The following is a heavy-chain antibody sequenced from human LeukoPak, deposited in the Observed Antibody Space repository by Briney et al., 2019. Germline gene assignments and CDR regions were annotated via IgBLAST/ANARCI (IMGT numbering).Heavy chain of an antibody. CDR3: ARDRLRLGYERTNWFDP. D-gene: IGHD2-15*01. Sequence: RASVKVSCKASGYTFTSYDINWVRQATGQGLEWMGWMNPNSGNTGYAQKFQGRVTITRNTSISTAYMELSSLRSDDTAVYYCARDRLRLGYERTNWFDPWGQGTLVTVSS. J-gene: IGHJ5*02. CDR1: GYTFTSYD. CDR2: MNPNSGNT. V-gene: IGHV1-8*03.